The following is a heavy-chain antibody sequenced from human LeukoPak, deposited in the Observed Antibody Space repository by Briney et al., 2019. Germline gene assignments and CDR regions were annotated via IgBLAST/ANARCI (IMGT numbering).Heavy chain of an antibody. CDR3: ASSRLGAQYYYYYYYMDV. CDR1: GGTFSSYA. J-gene: IGHJ6*03. Sequence: SVKVSCKASGGTFSSYAISWVRQAPGQGLEWMGGIIPIFGTANYAPKFQGRVTITADESTSTAYMELSSLRSEDTAVYYCASSRLGAQYYYYYYYMDVWGKGTTVSVSS. V-gene: IGHV1-69*13. CDR2: IIPIFGTA. D-gene: IGHD1-26*01.